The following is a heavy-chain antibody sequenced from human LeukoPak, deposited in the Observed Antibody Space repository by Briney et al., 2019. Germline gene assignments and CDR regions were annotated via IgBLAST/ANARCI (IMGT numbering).Heavy chain of an antibody. CDR3: ARDMGYCSSTSCYTPSFGFDY. V-gene: IGHV3-33*01. J-gene: IGHJ4*02. D-gene: IGHD2-2*02. Sequence: GGSLRLPCAASGFTFSSYGMHWVRQAPGKGLEWVAVIWYDGSNKYYADSVKGRFTISRDNSKNTLYLQMNSLRAEDTAVYYCARDMGYCSSTSCYTPSFGFDYWGQGTLVTVSS. CDR1: GFTFSSYG. CDR2: IWYDGSNK.